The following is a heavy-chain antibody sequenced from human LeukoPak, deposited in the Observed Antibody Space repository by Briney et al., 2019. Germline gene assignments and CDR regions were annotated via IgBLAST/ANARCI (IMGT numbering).Heavy chain of an antibody. J-gene: IGHJ6*02. Sequence: SGGSLRLSCAASGFTFDDYAMHWVRQAPGKGLEWVSGISWNSGSIGYADSVKGRFTISRDNSKNTLYLQMNSLRAEDTAVYYCAKDREGSGWKPRTYYYGMDVWGQGTTVAVSS. CDR3: AKDREGSGWKPRTYYYGMDV. CDR2: ISWNSGSI. D-gene: IGHD6-19*01. V-gene: IGHV3-9*01. CDR1: GFTFDDYA.